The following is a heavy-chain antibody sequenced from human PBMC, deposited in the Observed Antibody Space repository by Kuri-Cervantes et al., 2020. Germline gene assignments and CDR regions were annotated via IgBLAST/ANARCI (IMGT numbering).Heavy chain of an antibody. CDR3: GVWATTVA. Sequence: GESLKISCAASGFTFSSYSLDWVRQAPGKGLEWVSLISWDGGSTYDADSVKGRFTVSRDNARNSLYLQMTSLRTDDTAVYYCGVWATTVAGGQGTLVTVSS. J-gene: IGHJ4*02. D-gene: IGHD6-19*01. CDR2: ISWDGGST. CDR1: GFTFSSYS. V-gene: IGHV3-43*01.